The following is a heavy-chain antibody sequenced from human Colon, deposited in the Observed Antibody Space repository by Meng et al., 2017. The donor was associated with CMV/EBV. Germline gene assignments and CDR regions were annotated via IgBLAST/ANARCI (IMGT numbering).Heavy chain of an antibody. V-gene: IGHV1-46*01. CDR2: INPTGSTT. Sequence: ASVKVSCKASGASLANYYIHWVRQAPGHGLEWMGQINPTGSTTRQAQKFQDRITLTRDTSTGTVFMEMTSLRSEDTAFYYCARESLEFASSFYFHHWGQGTLVTV. CDR3: ARESLEFASSFYFHH. J-gene: IGHJ1*01. CDR1: GASLANYY. D-gene: IGHD3-10*01.